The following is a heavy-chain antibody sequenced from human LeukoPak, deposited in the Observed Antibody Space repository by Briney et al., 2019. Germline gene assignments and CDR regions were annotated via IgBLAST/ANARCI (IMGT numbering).Heavy chain of an antibody. CDR3: ALASGSVTTFDY. CDR1: GFTFSSYS. Sequence: PGGSLRLSCAASGFTFSSYSMNWVRQAPGKGLEWVSSISSSSSYIYYADSVKGRFTISRDNAKNSLYLQMNSLRAEDTAVYYCALASGSVTTFDYWGQGTLVTVSS. J-gene: IGHJ4*02. CDR2: ISSSSSYI. D-gene: IGHD4-17*01. V-gene: IGHV3-21*01.